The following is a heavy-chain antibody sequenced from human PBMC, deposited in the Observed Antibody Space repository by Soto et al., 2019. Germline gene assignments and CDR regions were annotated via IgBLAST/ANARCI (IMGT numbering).Heavy chain of an antibody. CDR2: IYHSGST. CDR1: SGSISSSNW. CDR3: AREKDPYYFDY. Sequence: SETLSLTCAVSSGSISSSNWWSWVRQPPGKGLEWIGEIYHSGSTNYNPSLKSRVTISVDKSRNQFSLKLSSVTAADTAVYYCAREKDPYYFDYWGQGTLVTVSS. J-gene: IGHJ4*02. V-gene: IGHV4-4*02.